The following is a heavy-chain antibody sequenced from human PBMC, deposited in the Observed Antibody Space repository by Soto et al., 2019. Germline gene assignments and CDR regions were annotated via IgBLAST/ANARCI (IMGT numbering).Heavy chain of an antibody. CDR2: MYNSGST. D-gene: IGHD3-16*01. J-gene: IGHJ4*02. CDR1: GDSISSGGYR. V-gene: IGHV4-31*01. Sequence: QVQLQESGPGLVKPSQTLSLTCTVSGDSISSGGYRWSWIRQHPGEGLEWIGFMYNSGSTSYNPSLKVPSIIYGDTFTNRLSLSLRSVTAAATAVYSCARGGDNTKVDFWGQGTLVTV. CDR3: ARGGDNTKVDF.